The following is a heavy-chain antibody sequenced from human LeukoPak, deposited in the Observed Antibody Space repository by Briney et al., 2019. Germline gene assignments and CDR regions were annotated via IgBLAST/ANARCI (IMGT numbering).Heavy chain of an antibody. CDR2: VYNSGST. J-gene: IGHJ4*02. CDR1: GGSISSYY. CDR3: ARGGSSGWYEDF. Sequence: PSETLSLTCTVSGGSISSYYWSWIRQPPGKELEWIGYVYNSGSTNYNPSLKSRVTISVDTSKNQFSLKLRSVTAADTAVYYCARGGSSGWYEDFWGQGTLVTVSS. V-gene: IGHV4-59*01. D-gene: IGHD6-19*01.